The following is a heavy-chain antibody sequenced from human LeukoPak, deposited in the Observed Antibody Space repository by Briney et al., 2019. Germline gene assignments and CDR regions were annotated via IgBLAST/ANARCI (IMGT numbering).Heavy chain of an antibody. D-gene: IGHD2-15*01. J-gene: IGHJ4*02. CDR3: AKYGLDWSVVVKAVPHYFDD. CDR1: GFTFSNEG. CDR2: ISDSGGDT. Sequence: GGCLRLSCAASGFTFSNEGLAWVRQARGKGLEWVSSISDSGGDTYYIDSVKGRFTISRDNSKNTLYLQMTSLRAEDTAVYFCAKYGLDWSVVVKAVPHYFDDWGQGTLVTVSS. V-gene: IGHV3-23*01.